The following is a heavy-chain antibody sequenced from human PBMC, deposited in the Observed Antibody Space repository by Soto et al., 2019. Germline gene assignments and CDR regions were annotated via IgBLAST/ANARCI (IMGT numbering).Heavy chain of an antibody. CDR3: ARVPGIESYYYYGMDV. Sequence: HPGGSLRLSCAASGFTFSSYSMNWVRQAPGKGLEWVSYISSSSSTIYYADSVKGRFTISRDNAKNSLYLQMNSLRDEDTAVYYCARVPGIESYYYYGMDVWGQGTTVTVSS. V-gene: IGHV3-48*02. CDR1: GFTFSSYS. D-gene: IGHD5-12*01. CDR2: ISSSSSTI. J-gene: IGHJ6*02.